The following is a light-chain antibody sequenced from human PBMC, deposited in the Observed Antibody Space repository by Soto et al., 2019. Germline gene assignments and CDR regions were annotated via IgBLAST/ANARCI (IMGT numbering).Light chain of an antibody. Sequence: QSALTQPAPVSGSPGQSITISCTGTSRDVGSYNYVSWYQQHPGKAPKLIIYEVTKRPSGVSNRFSGSKSGNTASLTISGLQAEDEADYYCRSFAGMNIWVFGGGTKLTVL. CDR2: EVT. CDR3: RSFAGMNIWV. V-gene: IGLV2-23*02. J-gene: IGLJ2*01. CDR1: SRDVGSYNY.